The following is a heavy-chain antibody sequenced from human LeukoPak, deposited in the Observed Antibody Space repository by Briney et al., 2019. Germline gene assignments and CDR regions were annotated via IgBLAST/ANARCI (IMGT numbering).Heavy chain of an antibody. CDR1: GFIFSSYA. CDR3: AKDLIGGSENFLLDY. V-gene: IGHV3-23*01. Sequence: GGSLRLSCATSGFIFSSYAMSWVRQAPGKGLEWVSSVSSSRGSTYYADSVKGRFTISADKSKNTLYLEMSSLRAEDTAVYYCAKDLIGGSENFLLDYWGQGSLVTVSS. D-gene: IGHD3-10*01. CDR2: VSSSRGST. J-gene: IGHJ4*02.